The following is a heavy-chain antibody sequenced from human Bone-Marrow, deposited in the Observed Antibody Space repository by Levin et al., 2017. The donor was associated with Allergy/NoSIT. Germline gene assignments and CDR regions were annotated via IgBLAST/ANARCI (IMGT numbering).Heavy chain of an antibody. J-gene: IGHJ5*02. CDR1: GYSFTRYY. CDR3: ATTKGNTDGGP. V-gene: IGHV1-46*01. D-gene: IGHD1/OR15-1a*01. Sequence: ASVKVSCKSSASGYSFTRYYIHWVRQAPGQGLEWMGVIDTGGGGTTYTQTIEDRATVTRDMSTSTVYLELSGLRLDDTAIYYCATTKGNTDGGPWGQGTLVSVSS. CDR2: IDTGGGGT.